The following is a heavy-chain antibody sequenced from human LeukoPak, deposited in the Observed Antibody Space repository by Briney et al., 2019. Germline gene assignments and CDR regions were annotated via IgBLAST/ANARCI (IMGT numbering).Heavy chain of an antibody. CDR2: ITDSAAAT. Sequence: GGPLRLSCTASGFTFSTYAMTWLRQPPGKGLEWVSTITDSAAATYYRESVKGRFTISRDNSKNTLYLQMNSLRGDDTAVYFCAKVYGNWYFDYWGQGTLVTVSS. D-gene: IGHD1-1*01. J-gene: IGHJ4*02. V-gene: IGHV3-23*01. CDR1: GFTFSTYA. CDR3: AKVYGNWYFDY.